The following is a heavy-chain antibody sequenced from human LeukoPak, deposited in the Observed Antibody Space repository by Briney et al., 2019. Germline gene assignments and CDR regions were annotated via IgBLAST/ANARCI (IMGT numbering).Heavy chain of an antibody. Sequence: PGGSLRLSCTVSGFTVSSNSMSWVRQAPGKGLEWVSFIYSDNTHYSDSVKGRFTISRDNSKNTLYLQMNSLRAEDTAIYYCAKILYGSGYFLLDSWGQGTLVTVSS. CDR2: IYSDNT. V-gene: IGHV3-53*01. J-gene: IGHJ4*02. CDR1: GFTVSSNS. CDR3: AKILYGSGYFLLDS. D-gene: IGHD3-3*01.